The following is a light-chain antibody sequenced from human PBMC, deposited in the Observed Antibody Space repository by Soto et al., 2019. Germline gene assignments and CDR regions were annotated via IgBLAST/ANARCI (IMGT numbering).Light chain of an antibody. CDR3: QQSHSSTYT. V-gene: IGKV1-5*03. J-gene: IGKJ2*01. Sequence: DIQMTQSPATLSASVGDTVIITCRASQTIFGWLAWYQQKPGPAPNLLIYKASSLQRGVPSRFSGSGSGTEVTLTISSLQPDDFATYYCQQSHSSTYTFGKGTTLEMK. CDR2: KAS. CDR1: QTIFGW.